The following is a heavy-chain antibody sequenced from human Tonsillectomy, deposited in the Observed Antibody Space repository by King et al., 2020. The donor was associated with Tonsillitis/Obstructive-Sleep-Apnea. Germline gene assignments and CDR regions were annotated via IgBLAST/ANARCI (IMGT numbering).Heavy chain of an antibody. Sequence: VQLVESGGGLVQPGGSLRLSCAASGFTFSSYWMSWVRQAPGKGLEWVANIKQDGSEKYYVDSVKGRFTISRDNAKNSLYLQMNRLRAEDTAVYYCARDPVTLEKADTDYWGQGTLVTVSS. D-gene: IGHD3-10*01. V-gene: IGHV3-7*04. CDR2: IKQDGSEK. CDR1: GFTFSSYW. J-gene: IGHJ4*02. CDR3: ARDPVTLEKADTDY.